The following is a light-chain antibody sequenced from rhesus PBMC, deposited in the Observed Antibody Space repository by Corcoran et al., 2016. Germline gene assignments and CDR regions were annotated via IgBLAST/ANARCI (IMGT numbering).Light chain of an antibody. J-gene: IGKJ2*01. V-gene: IGKV1-74*01. CDR3: RHGYGTPLYS. Sequence: DIQMTQSPSSLSASIGDRVTLTCQASQDITNNLAWYQQKPGKVPNLLIYKASTLNSGVPSWFRGSGSGTDYTLTISNLQPEDFAGYYCRHGYGTPLYSFGQGTKVEIK. CDR2: KAS. CDR1: QDITNN.